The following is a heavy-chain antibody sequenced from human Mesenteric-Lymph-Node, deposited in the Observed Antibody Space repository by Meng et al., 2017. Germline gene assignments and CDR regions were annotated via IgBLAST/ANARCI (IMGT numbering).Heavy chain of an antibody. CDR2: INPNSGGT. CDR1: GGTFSSYA. J-gene: IGHJ4*02. Sequence: ASVKVSCKASGGTFSSYAISWVRQAPGQGLEWMGRINPNSGGTNYAQKFQGRVTMTRDTSISTAYMELSRLRSDDTAVYYCARECYDSFDYWGQGTLVTVSS. V-gene: IGHV1-2*06. CDR3: ARECYDSFDY. D-gene: IGHD3-22*01.